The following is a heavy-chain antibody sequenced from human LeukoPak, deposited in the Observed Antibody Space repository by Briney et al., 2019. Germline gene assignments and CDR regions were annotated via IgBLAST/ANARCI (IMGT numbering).Heavy chain of an antibody. V-gene: IGHV3-23*01. CDR1: GFPFSSHG. Sequence: PGGTLRLSCAGSGFPFSSHGMNWVRQAPGKGLEWVSGISPGGGPTYYADSVRGRFSISRDDLKDTLYLQMKNLRAEDTAVYYCAKDGAWLRFDDWGQGILVTVSS. CDR3: AKDGAWLRFDD. CDR2: ISPGGGPT. J-gene: IGHJ4*02. D-gene: IGHD5-12*01.